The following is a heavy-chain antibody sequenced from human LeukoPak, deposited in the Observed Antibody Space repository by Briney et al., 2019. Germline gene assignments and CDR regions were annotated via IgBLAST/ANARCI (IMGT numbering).Heavy chain of an antibody. Sequence: PGGSLRLSCAASGFTFSSYAMSWVRQAPGKGLEWVAVICYGGSSKYYADSVKGRFTISRDNSKNTLYLQMNSLRAEDTAVYYCARALGYCSSTSCSLNWYFDLWGHGTLVTVSS. CDR1: GFTFSSYA. V-gene: IGHV3-30-3*01. CDR2: ICYGGSSK. J-gene: IGHJ2*01. D-gene: IGHD2-2*01. CDR3: ARALGYCSSTSCSLNWYFDL.